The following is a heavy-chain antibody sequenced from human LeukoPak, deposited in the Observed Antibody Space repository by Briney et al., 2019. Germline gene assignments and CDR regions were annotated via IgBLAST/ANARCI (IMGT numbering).Heavy chain of an antibody. Sequence: SETLSLTCTVSGYSISSGYYWGWIRQPPGKGLEWIGSIYHSGSTYYNPSLKSRVTISVDTSKNQFSLKLSSATAADTAVYYCARGTYGGNSGDTFDIWGQGTMVTVSS. CDR3: ARGTYGGNSGDTFDI. J-gene: IGHJ3*02. V-gene: IGHV4-38-2*02. CDR1: GYSISSGYY. CDR2: IYHSGST. D-gene: IGHD4-23*01.